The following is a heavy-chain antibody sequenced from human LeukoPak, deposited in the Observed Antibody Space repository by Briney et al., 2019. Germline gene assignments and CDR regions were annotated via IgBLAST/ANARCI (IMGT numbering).Heavy chain of an antibody. CDR1: GYTFTGYY. D-gene: IGHD2-15*01. Sequence: ASVKVSCKASGYTFTGYYMHWVRQAPGQGLEWMGWINPNSGGTNYAQKFQGRVTMTRDTSISTAYMELSRLRSDDTAVYYCARPTYCSGGSCYLGYFDYWGQGTLVTVSS. CDR2: INPNSGGT. CDR3: ARPTYCSGGSCYLGYFDY. J-gene: IGHJ4*02. V-gene: IGHV1-2*02.